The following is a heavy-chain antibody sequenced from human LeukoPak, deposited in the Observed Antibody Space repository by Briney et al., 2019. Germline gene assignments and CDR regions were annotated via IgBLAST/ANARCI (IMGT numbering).Heavy chain of an antibody. Sequence: GGSLRLSCAASGFTFSSYWMHWVRQAPGKGLVWVSRINSDGSSTSYADSVKGRFTISRDNAKNTLYLQMNSLRAEDTAVYYCAREDAAVVVAANFDYWGQGTLVTVSS. J-gene: IGHJ4*02. D-gene: IGHD2-15*01. CDR2: INSDGSST. V-gene: IGHV3-74*01. CDR1: GFTFSSYW. CDR3: AREDAAVVVAANFDY.